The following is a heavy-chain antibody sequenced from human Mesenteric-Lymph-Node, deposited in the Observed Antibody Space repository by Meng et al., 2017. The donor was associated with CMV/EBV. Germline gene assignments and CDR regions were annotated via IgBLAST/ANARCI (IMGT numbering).Heavy chain of an antibody. CDR2: IIPILGIA. CDR1: GGTFSSYA. Sequence: SVKVSCKASGGTFSSYAISWVRQAPGQGLEWMGGIIPILGIANYAQKFQGRVTITADKSTSTAYMELSSLRSEDTAVYYCARIYCSSTSCYSGGIWGQGTLVTVSS. D-gene: IGHD2-2*01. CDR3: ARIYCSSTSCYSGGI. J-gene: IGHJ4*02. V-gene: IGHV1-69*10.